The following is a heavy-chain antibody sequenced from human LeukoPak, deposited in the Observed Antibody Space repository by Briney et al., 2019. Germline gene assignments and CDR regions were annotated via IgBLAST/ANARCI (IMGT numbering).Heavy chain of an antibody. CDR2: ITNSGNSK. D-gene: IGHD3-22*01. J-gene: IGHJ4*02. CDR3: ARTRSSGYSTFDH. CDR1: EFTFSSYS. V-gene: IGHV3-48*01. Sequence: GGSLRLSCAASEFTFSSYSMNWVRQAPGKGLEWVSYITNSGNSKSYADSVKGRFTISRDNTKNSLYLQMNGLRAEDTAVYYCARTRSSGYSTFDHWGQGILVTVSS.